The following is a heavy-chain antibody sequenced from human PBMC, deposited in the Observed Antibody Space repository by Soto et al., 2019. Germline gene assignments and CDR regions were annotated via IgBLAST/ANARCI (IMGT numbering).Heavy chain of an antibody. V-gene: IGHV1-69*12. D-gene: IGHD2-2*01. CDR1: GGTFSSYA. CDR2: IIPIFGTA. J-gene: IGHJ4*02. CDR3: ASALVPAADGELWYGEHFDY. Sequence: QVQLVQSGAEVKKPGSSVKVSCKASGGTFSSYAISWVRQAPGQGLEWMGGIIPIFGTANYAQKFQGSVTITADESTSTAYMELSSLRSEDTAVYYCASALVPAADGELWYGEHFDYWGQGTLVTVSS.